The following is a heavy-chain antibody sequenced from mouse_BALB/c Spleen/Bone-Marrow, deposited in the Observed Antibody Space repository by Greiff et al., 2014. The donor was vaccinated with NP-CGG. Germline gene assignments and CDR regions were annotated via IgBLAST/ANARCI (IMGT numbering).Heavy chain of an antibody. CDR3: AVYDYEGFAY. Sequence: VQLQQSGAELVKPGASVKLSCTASGFNIKDTYMHWVKQRPEQGLEWIGRIDPANGNTKYDPKFQGKATITADTSSNTAYLLLSSLTSEDTAVYYCAVYDYEGFAYWGQGTLVTVSA. J-gene: IGHJ3*01. V-gene: IGHV14-3*02. CDR2: IDPANGNT. D-gene: IGHD2-4*01. CDR1: GFNIKDTY.